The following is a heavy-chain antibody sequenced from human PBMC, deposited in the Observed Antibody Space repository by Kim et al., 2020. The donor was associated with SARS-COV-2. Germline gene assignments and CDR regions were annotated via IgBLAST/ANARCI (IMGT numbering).Heavy chain of an antibody. CDR3: ARGGRLTANSPGAFVI. CDR2: IDTDGSET. D-gene: IGHD2-21*02. V-gene: IGHV3-74*01. J-gene: IGHJ3*02. CDR1: GFTFTEYW. Sequence: GGSLRLSCAASGFTFTEYWMHWVRQAPGKGLMWVSRIDTDGSETAYSDSVRGRFTISRDIAKNTLYLQMNSLTAEDTAVYYCARGGRLTANSPGAFVIGGEGTSVTVSS.